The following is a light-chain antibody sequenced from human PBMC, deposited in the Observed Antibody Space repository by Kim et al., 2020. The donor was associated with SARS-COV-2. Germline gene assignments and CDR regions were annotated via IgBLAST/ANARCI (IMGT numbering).Light chain of an antibody. CDR3: QQYHSYSYT. Sequence: SGLVGDRVTVTCRASQSISSWLAWYQQKPGKAPNLLIYKASRLESGVPSRFIGSGSGTEFTLTISSLQPDDFASYYCQQYHSYSYTFGQGTKLEI. CDR2: KAS. J-gene: IGKJ2*01. V-gene: IGKV1-5*03. CDR1: QSISSW.